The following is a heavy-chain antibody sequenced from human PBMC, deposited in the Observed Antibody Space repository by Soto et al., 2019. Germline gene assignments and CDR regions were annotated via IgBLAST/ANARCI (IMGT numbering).Heavy chain of an antibody. CDR1: GGSISSSNW. D-gene: IGHD6-6*01. J-gene: IGHJ6*02. CDR2: IYHSGST. V-gene: IGHV4-4*02. Sequence: SETLSLTCAVSGGSISSSNWWSWVRQPPGKGLEWIGEIYHSGSTNYNPSLKSRVTISVDKSKNQFSLKLSSVTAADTAVYYCARGYSSSSNKLAEPYYYYYGMDVWGQGTTVTVSS. CDR3: ARGYSSSSNKLAEPYYYYYGMDV.